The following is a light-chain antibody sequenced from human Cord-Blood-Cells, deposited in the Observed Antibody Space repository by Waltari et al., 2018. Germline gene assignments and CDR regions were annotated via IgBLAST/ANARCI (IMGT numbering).Light chain of an antibody. CDR3: QQYDNLPRT. J-gene: IGKJ1*01. CDR1: QDISNY. V-gene: IGKV1-33*01. CDR2: DAS. Sequence: DIQMTQSPSSLSASVGDRVTITCQASQDISNYLNWYQQKPGKAPKLLIYDASNLGTGVPSRFSGSGSGKDFTFTISSLQPEDIATYYCQQYDNLPRTFGQGTKVEIK.